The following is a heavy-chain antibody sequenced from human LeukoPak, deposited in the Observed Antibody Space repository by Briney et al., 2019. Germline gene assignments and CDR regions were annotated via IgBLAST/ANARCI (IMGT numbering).Heavy chain of an antibody. V-gene: IGHV3-49*04. J-gene: IGHJ4*02. D-gene: IGHD3/OR15-3a*01. Sequence: GRSLRLSCTGSGFTLGEYALSWVRQAPGKGLEWIGSIRSEAYGGSTQYAASVTGRFTLSRDNSGNIVYLQMNSLQIDDTAMYYCTRDGKQSYFDTAAFWTLFDYWGQGTLVTVSS. CDR3: TRDGKQSYFDTAAFWTLFDY. CDR2: IRSEAYGGST. CDR1: GFTLGEYA.